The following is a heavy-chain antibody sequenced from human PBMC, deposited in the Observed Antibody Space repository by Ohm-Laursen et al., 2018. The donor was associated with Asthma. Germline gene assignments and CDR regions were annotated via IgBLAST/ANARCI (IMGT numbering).Heavy chain of an antibody. V-gene: IGHV2-70*01. J-gene: IGHJ4*02. Sequence: TQTLTLTCTFSGFSLSTSGMCVSWIRQPPGKALEWLALIDWDDDKYYSTSLKTRLTISKDTSKNQVVLTMTNMDPVDTATYYCARVPGCTNGVCYFGFDYWGQGTLVTVSS. CDR3: ARVPGCTNGVCYFGFDY. CDR2: IDWDDDK. D-gene: IGHD2-8*01. CDR1: GFSLSTSGMC.